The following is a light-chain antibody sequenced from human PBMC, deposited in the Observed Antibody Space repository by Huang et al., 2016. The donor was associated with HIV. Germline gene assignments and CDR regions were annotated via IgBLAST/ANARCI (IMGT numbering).Light chain of an antibody. V-gene: IGKV3-20*01. J-gene: IGKJ5*01. Sequence: EIVLTQSPGTLSLSPGERATLSCRASQSVSSSHLAWYQQKPGQAPRLLSYGASSRATGIPDRFSGSGSETDFTLTISRLEPEDFAVYHCQQYGSPPITFGQGTRLDIK. CDR2: GAS. CDR3: QQYGSPPIT. CDR1: QSVSSSH.